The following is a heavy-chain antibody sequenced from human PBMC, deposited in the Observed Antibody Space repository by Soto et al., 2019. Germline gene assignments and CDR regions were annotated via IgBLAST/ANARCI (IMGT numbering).Heavy chain of an antibody. J-gene: IGHJ6*02. CDR1: GGTFSSYD. V-gene: IGHV1-69*13. Sequence: ASVKVSCKASGGTFSSYDISWVRQAPGQGLEWMGGIIPIFGTANYAQKFQGRVTITADESTSTAYMELSSLRSEDTAVYYCARDLYSGYDRDTDYYYGMDVWGQGTTVTVSS. CDR2: IIPIFGTA. D-gene: IGHD5-12*01. CDR3: ARDLYSGYDRDTDYYYGMDV.